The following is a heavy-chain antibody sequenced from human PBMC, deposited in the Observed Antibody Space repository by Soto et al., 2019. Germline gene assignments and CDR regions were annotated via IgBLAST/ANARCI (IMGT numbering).Heavy chain of an antibody. CDR1: GFTFSSYW. J-gene: IGHJ3*02. D-gene: IGHD3-10*01. Sequence: GGSLRLSCAASGFTFSSYWMTWVRQAPGKGLERVANIKQDGSEKFYVDPVKGRFTISRDNAKNSLYMQMNSLRAEDTAVYYCARGAGSYFRRVVGAFDIWGQGTMVTVSS. V-gene: IGHV3-7*04. CDR3: ARGAGSYFRRVVGAFDI. CDR2: IKQDGSEK.